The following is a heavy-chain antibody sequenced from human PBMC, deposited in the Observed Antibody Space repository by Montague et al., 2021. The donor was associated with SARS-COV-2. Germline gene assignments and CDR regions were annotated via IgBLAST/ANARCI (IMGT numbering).Heavy chain of an antibody. V-gene: IGHV2-5*02. Sequence: ALGKPTQTLTLTCTFSGFSLSTNGVGVGWIRQPPGEALEWLALSYWDGDKRYSPSLMSRPTISRGTSKNQVVLTMTNMNPVDTATYYCAHRREDATLITEWVDPWGQGTMVTVSS. CDR1: GFSLSTNGVG. D-gene: IGHD3-16*01. CDR3: AHRREDATLITEWVDP. J-gene: IGHJ5*02. CDR2: SYWDGDK.